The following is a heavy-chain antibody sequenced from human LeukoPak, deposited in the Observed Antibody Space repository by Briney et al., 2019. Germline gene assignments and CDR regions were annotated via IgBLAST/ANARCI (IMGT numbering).Heavy chain of an antibody. CDR2: ISYSGST. V-gene: IGHV4-59*08. CDR1: GGSILNYF. CDR3: ARWKNFGNAFDI. Sequence: SETLSLTCTVSGGSILNYFWSWIRQPPGKGLEWIGFISYSGSTNYNLSLKSRVTVSIDTSMNQFSMRLSSLTAADTAVYYCARWKNFGNAFDIWGQGTMVSVSS. J-gene: IGHJ3*02. D-gene: IGHD1/OR15-1a*01.